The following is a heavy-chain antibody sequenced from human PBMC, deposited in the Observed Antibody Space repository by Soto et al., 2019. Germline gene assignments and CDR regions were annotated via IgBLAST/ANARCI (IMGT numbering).Heavy chain of an antibody. J-gene: IGHJ4*02. V-gene: IGHV4-61*08. CDR1: GGSICSGGYS. CDR2: IYYSGST. D-gene: IGHD2-15*01. CDR3: ASGGRSYCSGGSCYDLFDY. Sequence: PSETPSITCAVSGGSICSGGYSWSWIRQPPGKGLEWIGYIYYSGSTNYNPSLKSRVTISVDTSKNQYSLRLSSVTAADTAVYYCASGGRSYCSGGSCYDLFDYWGQGTLVTVSS.